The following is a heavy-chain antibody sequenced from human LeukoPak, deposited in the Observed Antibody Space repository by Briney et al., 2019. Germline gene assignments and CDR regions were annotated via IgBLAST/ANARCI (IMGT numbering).Heavy chain of an antibody. CDR1: GGSFSGYY. CDR2: INHSGTT. Sequence: SETLSLTCGVSGGSFSGYYWNWIRQPPGKGLEWLGEINHSGTTNYNPSLESRLTISVDTSKNQFSLNLSSVTAADTAVYYWARRSAPIYCSYASCYEIDYWGQGTLVTVSS. J-gene: IGHJ4*02. CDR3: ARRSAPIYCSYASCYEIDY. D-gene: IGHD2-2*01. V-gene: IGHV4-34*01.